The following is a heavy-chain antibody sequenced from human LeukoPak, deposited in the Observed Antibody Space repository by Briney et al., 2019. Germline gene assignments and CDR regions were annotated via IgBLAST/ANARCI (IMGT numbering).Heavy chain of an antibody. D-gene: IGHD2-2*01. Sequence: PSETLSLTCTVSGGSISSYYWSWIRQPPGKGLEWIGYIYYSGSTNYNPSLKSRVTISVDTSKNQFSLKLSSVTAADTAVYYCARDGEDIVVVPAGQYNWFDPWGQGTLVTVSS. CDR1: GGSISSYY. CDR3: ARDGEDIVVVPAGQYNWFDP. J-gene: IGHJ5*02. CDR2: IYYSGST. V-gene: IGHV4-59*01.